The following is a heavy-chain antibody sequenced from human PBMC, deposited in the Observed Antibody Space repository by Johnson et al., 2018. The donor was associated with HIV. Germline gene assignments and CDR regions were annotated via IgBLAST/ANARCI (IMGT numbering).Heavy chain of an antibody. J-gene: IGHJ3*02. CDR3: AREGPAAYIWAFDI. CDR2: IPFHGNQQ. CDR1: GFSFSSYG. D-gene: IGHD2-2*01. Sequence: QVQLVESGGGVVQPGGSLRLSCAASGFSFSSYGMYWARQAPDKGLEWVAYIPFHGNQQYYVDSVKGRVTISRDNARNSLYLQMNSLRAEDTAVYYCAREGPAAYIWAFDIWGQGTMVTVSS. V-gene: IGHV3-33*05.